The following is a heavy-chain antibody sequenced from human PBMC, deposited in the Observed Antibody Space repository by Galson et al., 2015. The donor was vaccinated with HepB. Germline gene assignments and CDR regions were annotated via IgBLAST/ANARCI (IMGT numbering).Heavy chain of an antibody. CDR2: ISYDGSNK. V-gene: IGHV3-30-3*01. Sequence: SLRLSCAASGFTFSSYAMHWVRQAPGKGLEWVAVISYDGSNKYYADSVKGRFTISRDNSKNTLYLQMNSLRAEDTAVYYCARDYYYDSSGYPYWGQGTLVTVSS. D-gene: IGHD3-22*01. J-gene: IGHJ4*02. CDR3: ARDYYYDSSGYPY. CDR1: GFTFSSYA.